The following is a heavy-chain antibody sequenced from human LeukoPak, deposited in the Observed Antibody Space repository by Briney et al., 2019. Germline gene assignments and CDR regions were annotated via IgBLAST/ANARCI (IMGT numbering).Heavy chain of an antibody. Sequence: SETLSLTCTVPSGSISSSSYYWGWIRQPPGKGLEWIGSIYYSGSAYYNPYPKSRVTILVDTSKNQFSLKLSSVTAADTAVYYCARNYDILTGHAFDIWGQGTMVTVSS. D-gene: IGHD3-9*01. J-gene: IGHJ3*02. CDR2: IYYSGSA. CDR1: SGSISSSSYY. V-gene: IGHV4-39*07. CDR3: ARNYDILTGHAFDI.